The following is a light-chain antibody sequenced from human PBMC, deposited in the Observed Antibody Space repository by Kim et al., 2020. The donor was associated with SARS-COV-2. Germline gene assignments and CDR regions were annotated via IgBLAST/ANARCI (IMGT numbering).Light chain of an antibody. CDR1: SSDLGSYNY. Sequence: QSITISCTGTSSDLGSYNYVSWYQQHPGKAPKLMIYAVSNRPSGVSNRFSGSKSGNTASLTISGLQAEDEADYYCSSYIRGSTNYVFGTGTKVTVL. V-gene: IGLV2-14*03. J-gene: IGLJ1*01. CDR2: AVS. CDR3: SSYIRGSTNYV.